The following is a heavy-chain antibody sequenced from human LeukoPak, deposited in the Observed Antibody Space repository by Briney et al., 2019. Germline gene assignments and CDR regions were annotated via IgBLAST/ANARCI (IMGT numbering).Heavy chain of an antibody. D-gene: IGHD3-10*01. Sequence: GGSLKLSCTAPGLTLSNYWMIWVRQAPGKGLQWVAKIKQDGSEKYYVDSVKGRFTISRDNAENSLYLQMNSLRVEDTAVYYCARDPWDRGYYYYGMDVWGQGTTVTVSS. CDR2: IKQDGSEK. CDR3: ARDPWDRGYYYYGMDV. V-gene: IGHV3-7*03. J-gene: IGHJ6*02. CDR1: GLTLSNYW.